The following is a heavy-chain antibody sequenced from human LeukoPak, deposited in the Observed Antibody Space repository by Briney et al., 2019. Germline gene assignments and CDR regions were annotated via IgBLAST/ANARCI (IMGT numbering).Heavy chain of an antibody. D-gene: IGHD3-10*01. CDR3: ARDGARTEMVPWLFY. CDR1: GGTFSSYA. V-gene: IGHV1-69*04. Sequence: SVKVSCKASGGTFSSYAISWVRQAPGQGLEWMGRIIPILGIANYAQKFQGRVTITADESTSTVYMEVSSLRSEDTAVYYCARDGARTEMVPWLFYWGRGTLVIVSS. CDR2: IIPILGIA. J-gene: IGHJ4*02.